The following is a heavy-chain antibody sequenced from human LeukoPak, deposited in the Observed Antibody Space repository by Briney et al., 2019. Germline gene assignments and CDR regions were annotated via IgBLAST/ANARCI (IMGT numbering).Heavy chain of an antibody. Sequence: GGSLRLSCAASGFTFSSYAMSWVRQAPGKGLEWVSAISGSGGSTYYADSVKGRFTISRDNSKNTLYLQMNSLRAEDTAVYYCAKDIDEYSNYESFDYWGQGTLVTVSS. CDR3: AKDIDEYSNYESFDY. CDR2: ISGSGGST. J-gene: IGHJ4*02. CDR1: GFTFSSYA. D-gene: IGHD4-11*01. V-gene: IGHV3-23*01.